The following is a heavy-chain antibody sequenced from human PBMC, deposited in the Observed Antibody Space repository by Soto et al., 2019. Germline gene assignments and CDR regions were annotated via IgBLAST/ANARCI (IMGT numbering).Heavy chain of an antibody. D-gene: IGHD3-16*01. V-gene: IGHV1-18*01. CDR1: GYTFTRYG. Sequence: QVQLVQSGAEVKNPGASVKVSCKASGYTFTRYGIGWARQAPGQGLEWMGWINTYNGNTNYAQNVQVRVTLTTDTSTSTAYMELRRLRSNDTAIYYCAMVDVYVTPSPQDVWGQGTTVIVSS. CDR2: INTYNGNT. J-gene: IGHJ6*02. CDR3: AMVDVYVTPSPQDV.